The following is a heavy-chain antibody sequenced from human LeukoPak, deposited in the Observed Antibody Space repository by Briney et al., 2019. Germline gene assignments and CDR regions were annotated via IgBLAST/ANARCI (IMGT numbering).Heavy chain of an antibody. Sequence: GGSLRLSCAASGFTFSSYAMSWVRQAPGKGLEWVANIKPDGSEKYYLDSVKGRFTISRDNARHSLYLQMNSLRADDTAVYYCAIQKADLITLIRGIIAYWGQGTMVTVSS. V-gene: IGHV3-7*01. CDR1: GFTFSSYA. D-gene: IGHD3-10*01. CDR2: IKPDGSEK. CDR3: AIQKADLITLIRGIIAY. J-gene: IGHJ4*02.